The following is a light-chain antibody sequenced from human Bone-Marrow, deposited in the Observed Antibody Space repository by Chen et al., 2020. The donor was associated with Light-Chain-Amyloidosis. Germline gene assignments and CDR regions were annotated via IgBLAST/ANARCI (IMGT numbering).Light chain of an antibody. J-gene: IGKJ4*01. CDR1: QTISSNY. V-gene: IGKV3-20*01. Sequence: EIVLTQSPCTLSLSPGEGANLSCRASQTISSNYLTWYQQKFGQAPRLLIYGSSSRATGIPDRFTGSGYETDFTLTINRLKTEDFAMDYCQQYGTSPLTFGGGIKVEIK. CDR2: GSS. CDR3: QQYGTSPLT.